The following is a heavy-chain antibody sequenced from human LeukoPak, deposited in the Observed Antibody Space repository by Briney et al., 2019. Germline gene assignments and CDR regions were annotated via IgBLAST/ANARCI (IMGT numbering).Heavy chain of an antibody. CDR3: ARDLVSVVPAAMGTGVDY. CDR1: GGTFSSYA. Sequence: SVKVSCKASGGTFSSYAISWVRQAPGQGLEWMGGIIPIFGTANYAQKFQGRVTITTDESTSTAYMELSRLRSDDTAVYYCARDLVSVVPAAMGTGVDYWGQGTLVTVSS. J-gene: IGHJ4*02. CDR2: IIPIFGTA. V-gene: IGHV1-69*05. D-gene: IGHD2-2*01.